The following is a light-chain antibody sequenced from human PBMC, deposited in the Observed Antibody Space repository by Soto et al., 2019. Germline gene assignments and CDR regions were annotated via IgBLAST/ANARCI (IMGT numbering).Light chain of an antibody. Sequence: DIQRTQSPSTLSASVGDRVTITCRASQSISRSLAWYQQKPGKAPNLLIYDASSLESGVPSRVNGMGFGTEFTLSISSLKPEDFASYYCQQYNSYLLTFGPGTTVDI. CDR2: DAS. V-gene: IGKV1-5*01. CDR1: QSISRS. CDR3: QQYNSYLLT. J-gene: IGKJ3*01.